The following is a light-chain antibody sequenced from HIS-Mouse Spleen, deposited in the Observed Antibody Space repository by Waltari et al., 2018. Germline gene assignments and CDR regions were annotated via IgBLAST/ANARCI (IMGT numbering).Light chain of an antibody. J-gene: IGLJ2*01. CDR2: EVS. CDR3: SSYAGSNNLV. CDR1: SSDVGGYNY. V-gene: IGLV2-8*01. Sequence: QSALTQPPSASGSPGQSVTISCTGASSDVGGYNYVSWYQQHPGKAPKRMIYEVSKRPSGVPDRFSGSKSGNTASLTGSGLQAEDEADYYCSSYAGSNNLVFGGGTKLTVL.